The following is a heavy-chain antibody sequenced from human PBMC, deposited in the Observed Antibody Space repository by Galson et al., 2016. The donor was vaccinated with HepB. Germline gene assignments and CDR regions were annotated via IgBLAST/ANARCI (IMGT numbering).Heavy chain of an antibody. CDR3: ARVFDGSDYYFDGRRYFYY. CDR2: IYYSGRT. CDR1: GGSVSSGDYY. V-gene: IGHV4-30-4*08. J-gene: IGHJ4*02. D-gene: IGHD3-22*01. Sequence: TLSLTCTVSGGSVSSGDYYWSWIRQPPGKGLEWIGYIYYSGRTHYNPSLKSRVIMSVDTSQNQFSLKLSSVNAADTAVYYCARVFDGSDYYFDGRRYFYYWGQGTLVTVSS.